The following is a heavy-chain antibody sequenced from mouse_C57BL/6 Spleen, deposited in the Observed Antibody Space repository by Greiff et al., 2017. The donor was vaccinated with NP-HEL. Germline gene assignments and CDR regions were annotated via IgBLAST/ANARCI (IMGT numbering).Heavy chain of an antibody. CDR3: ARGWERDYYAMDY. V-gene: IGHV1-42*01. CDR1: GYSFTGYY. D-gene: IGHD1-1*02. CDR2: INPSTGGT. J-gene: IGHJ4*01. Sequence: VQLQQSGPELVKPGASVKISCKASGYSFTGYYMNWVKQSPEKSLEWIGEINPSTGGTTYNQKFKAKATLTVDKSSSTAYMQLKSLTSEDSAVYYCARGWERDYYAMDYWGQGTSVTVSS.